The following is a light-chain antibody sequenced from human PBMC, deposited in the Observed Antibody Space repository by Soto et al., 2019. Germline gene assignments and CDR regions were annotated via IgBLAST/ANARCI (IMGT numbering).Light chain of an antibody. CDR2: AAS. Sequence: LTQSPGTLSLSPGERATLSCRASQSISSWLAWYQQKPGKAPNLLIYAASTLQSGVPSRFSGSGSGTDFTLTISSLQPEDFATYYCQQLNTYPITFGQGTRLEN. CDR3: QQLNTYPIT. V-gene: IGKV1-9*01. CDR1: QSISSW. J-gene: IGKJ5*01.